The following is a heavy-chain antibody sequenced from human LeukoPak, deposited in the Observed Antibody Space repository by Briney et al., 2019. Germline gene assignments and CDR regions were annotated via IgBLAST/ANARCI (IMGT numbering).Heavy chain of an antibody. V-gene: IGHV1-69*13. CDR2: IIPIFGTA. CDR1: GGTFSSYA. D-gene: IGHD3-3*01. CDR3: ARDAAVGWSGLLGI. Sequence: SVKVSCKASGGTFSSYAISWVRQAPGQGLEWMGGIIPIFGTANYAQKFQGRVTITADESTSTAYMELSSLRSDDTAVYYCARDAAVGWSGLLGIWGQGTMVTVSS. J-gene: IGHJ3*02.